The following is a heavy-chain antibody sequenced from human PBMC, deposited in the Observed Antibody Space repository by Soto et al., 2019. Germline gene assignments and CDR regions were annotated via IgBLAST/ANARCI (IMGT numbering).Heavy chain of an antibody. CDR1: GFTFDDYA. CDR3: AKDNEQWLDGDFDY. J-gene: IGHJ4*02. Sequence: EVQLVESGGGLVQPGRSLRLSCAASGFTFDDYAMHWVRQAPGKGLEWVSGISWNSGSIGYADSVKGRFTISRDNAKNSLYLQMNSLRAEDTALYYCAKDNEQWLDGDFDYWGQGTLVTVSS. V-gene: IGHV3-9*01. D-gene: IGHD6-19*01. CDR2: ISWNSGSI.